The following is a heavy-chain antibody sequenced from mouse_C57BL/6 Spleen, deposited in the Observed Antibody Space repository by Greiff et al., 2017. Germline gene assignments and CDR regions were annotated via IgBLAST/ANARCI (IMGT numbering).Heavy chain of an antibody. Sequence: QVQLQQPGAELVRPGSSVKLSCKASGYTFTSYWMHWVKQRPIQGLEWIGNIDPSDSETHYNQKFKDKATLTVDKSSSTAYMQLSSLTSEDSAVYYCARDGDYSYFDYWGKGTTLSVS. V-gene: IGHV1-52*01. CDR2: IDPSDSET. J-gene: IGHJ2*01. D-gene: IGHD1-1*01. CDR1: GYTFTSYW. CDR3: ARDGDYSYFDY.